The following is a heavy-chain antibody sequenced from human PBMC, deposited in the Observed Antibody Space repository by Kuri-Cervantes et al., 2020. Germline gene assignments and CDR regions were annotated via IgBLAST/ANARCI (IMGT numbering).Heavy chain of an antibody. CDR3: ARDLGVTPYNWFDP. V-gene: IGHV1-18*01. D-gene: IGHD2-21*02. CDR1: GYTFTSYG. Sequence: ASVKVSCKASGYTFTSYGISWVRQAPGQGLEWMGWISAYNGNTNYAQKFQGRVTMTRNTSISTAYMELRSLRSDDTAVYYCARDLGVTPYNWFDPWGQGTLVTVSS. CDR2: ISAYNGNT. J-gene: IGHJ5*02.